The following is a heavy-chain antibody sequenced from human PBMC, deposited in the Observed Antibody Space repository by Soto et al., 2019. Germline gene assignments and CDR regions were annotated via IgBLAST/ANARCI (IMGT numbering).Heavy chain of an antibody. CDR2: IYYSAST. CDR1: VGSIISSSYY. D-gene: IGHD3-9*01. CDR3: ARHRGYYDILTGYYTELNFDY. Sequence: SETLSLTCTVSVGSIISSSYYWGWIRQPPGKGLEWIGSIYYSASTYYNPSLKSRVTISVDTSKNQFSLKLSSVTAADTAVYYCARHRGYYDILTGYYTELNFDYWGQGTLVTVSS. J-gene: IGHJ4*02. V-gene: IGHV4-39*01.